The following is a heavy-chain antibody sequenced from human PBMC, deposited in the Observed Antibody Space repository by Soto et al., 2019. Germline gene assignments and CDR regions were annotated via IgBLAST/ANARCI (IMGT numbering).Heavy chain of an antibody. D-gene: IGHD2-2*01. V-gene: IGHV4-59*01. CDR2: IYYSGST. J-gene: IGHJ4*02. CDR3: ARASGSTMPSLF. CDR1: GGYISSYY. Sequence: SETLSLTCTVSGGYISSYYWTWIRQPPGKGLKWIGYIYYSGSTNYNPSLKSRVTMSIDTSKNQFSLKLSSVTAADTAVYYCARASGSTMPSLFWGQGTLVTVS.